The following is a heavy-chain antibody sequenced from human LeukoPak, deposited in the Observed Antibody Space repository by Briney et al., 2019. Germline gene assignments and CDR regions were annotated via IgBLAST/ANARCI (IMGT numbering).Heavy chain of an antibody. V-gene: IGHV3-21*01. D-gene: IGHD6-13*01. Sequence: GGSLRLSCATSGFTFSSYSMNWARQAPGKGLEWVSSISSSSSYIYYADSVKGRFTISRHNAKNSLYLQMDSLRAEDTAVYYCARVTWLSAAGTEGNFDYWGQGTLVTVSS. J-gene: IGHJ4*02. CDR3: ARVTWLSAAGTEGNFDY. CDR1: GFTFSSYS. CDR2: ISSSSSYI.